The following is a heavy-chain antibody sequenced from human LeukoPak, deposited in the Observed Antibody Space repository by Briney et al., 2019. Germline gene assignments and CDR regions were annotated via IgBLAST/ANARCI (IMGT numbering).Heavy chain of an antibody. Sequence: PGGSLRLSCAASGFTFSSYAMHWVRQAPGKGLEWVAVISYDGSNKYYADSVKGRFTISRDNSKNTLYLQMNSLRAEDTAVYYCARESGSYSPYFDYWGQGTLVTVSS. J-gene: IGHJ4*02. CDR2: ISYDGSNK. CDR3: ARESGSYSPYFDY. CDR1: GFTFSSYA. D-gene: IGHD1-26*01. V-gene: IGHV3-30*04.